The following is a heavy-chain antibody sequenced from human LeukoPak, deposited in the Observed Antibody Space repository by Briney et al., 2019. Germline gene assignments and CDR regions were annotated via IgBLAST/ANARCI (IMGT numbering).Heavy chain of an antibody. CDR1: GFTFSSFA. Sequence: GGSLRLSCAASGFTFSSFAMSWVRQAPGKGLEWVSTISSGGGSTYYADSVKGRFSISRDDSKNTLYLQLNSLRAEDTAAYYCAKDYCSGGACYFSDYWGQGTLVTVSS. V-gene: IGHV3-23*01. D-gene: IGHD2-15*01. CDR3: AKDYCSGGACYFSDY. J-gene: IGHJ4*02. CDR2: ISSGGGST.